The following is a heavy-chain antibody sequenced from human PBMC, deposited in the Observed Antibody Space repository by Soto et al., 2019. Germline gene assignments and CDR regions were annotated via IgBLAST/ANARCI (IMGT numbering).Heavy chain of an antibody. CDR3: ARSRVGGQQLVKFDP. J-gene: IGHJ5*02. Sequence: ASVKVSCKASGYTFTSYYMHWVRQAPGQGLEWMGIINPRGGSTSYAQKFQGRVTMTRDTSTSTVYMELSSLRSEDTAVYYCARSRVGGQQLVKFDPWGQGTLVTVSS. CDR1: GYTFTSYY. CDR2: INPRGGST. V-gene: IGHV1-46*01. D-gene: IGHD6-13*01.